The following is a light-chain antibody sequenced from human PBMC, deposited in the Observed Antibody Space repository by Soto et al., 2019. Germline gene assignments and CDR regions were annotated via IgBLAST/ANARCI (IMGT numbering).Light chain of an antibody. Sequence: DIQTAQYPSALSASVGERVTRSCRASQSISRYLSWYQQKPGKAPKLLIYLASSLQSGVPSRFSGSGSGTDFTLTISSLQPEDLATYYCLESSSALTFGQGTRLEI. J-gene: IGKJ5*01. CDR2: LAS. CDR1: QSISRY. CDR3: LESSSALT. V-gene: IGKV1-39*01.